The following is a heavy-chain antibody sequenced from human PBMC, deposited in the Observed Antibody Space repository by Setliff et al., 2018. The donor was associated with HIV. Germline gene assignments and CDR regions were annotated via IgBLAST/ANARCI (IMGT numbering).Heavy chain of an antibody. CDR2: INVDNDNT. CDR3: ARDRCDSVKCYLYNWFDP. D-gene: IGHD3-22*01. J-gene: IGHJ5*02. V-gene: IGHV1-3*01. CDR1: GYTFTSYA. Sequence: ASVKVSCKASGYTFTSYAMHWVRQAPGQRLEWMGWINVDNDNTKYSQKFRDRVTITRDTSADTVYMELSSLRSEDTAVYYCARDRCDSVKCYLYNWFDPWGQGTLVTVSS.